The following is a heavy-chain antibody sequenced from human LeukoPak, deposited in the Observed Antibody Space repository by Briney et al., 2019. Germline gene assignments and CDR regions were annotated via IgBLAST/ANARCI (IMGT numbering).Heavy chain of an antibody. Sequence: GGSLRLSCVASGFTFSCYWMTWVRQAPGKGLEWVATIQPGGSEKYYVDSVKGRFTISRDNAKNSLYLQMNSLRAEDTAVYYCAKDRMPRYYDSSGYYGAAFDIWGQGTMVTVSS. D-gene: IGHD3-22*01. J-gene: IGHJ3*02. V-gene: IGHV3-7*03. CDR3: AKDRMPRYYDSSGYYGAAFDI. CDR1: GFTFSCYW. CDR2: IQPGGSEK.